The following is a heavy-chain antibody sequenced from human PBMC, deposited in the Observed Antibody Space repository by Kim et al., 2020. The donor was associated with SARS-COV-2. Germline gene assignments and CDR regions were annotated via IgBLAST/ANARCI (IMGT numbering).Heavy chain of an antibody. J-gene: IGHJ4*02. CDR2: IYYSGST. D-gene: IGHD5-18*01. Sequence: SETLSLTCTVSCGFISSYYWSWIRQPPGKGLEWIGYIYYSGSTNYNPSLKSRVTISVDTSKNQFSLKLSSVTAADTAVYYCARLDAGYSYVKFDYWGQGTLGTVAS. CDR1: CGFISSYY. V-gene: IGHV4-59*08. CDR3: ARLDAGYSYVKFDY.